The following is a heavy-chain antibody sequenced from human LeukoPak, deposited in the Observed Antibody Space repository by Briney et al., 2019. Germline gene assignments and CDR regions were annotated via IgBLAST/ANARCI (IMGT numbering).Heavy chain of an antibody. CDR3: ARYTHGYDFWSGYYEEILPDY. CDR1: GYNFASSW. D-gene: IGHD3-3*01. CDR2: IYPGDSDT. J-gene: IGHJ4*02. Sequence: GESLKISWRGSGYNFASSWIAWGRQGPGKGLEWMVIIYPGDSDTRYSPSFQGQVTISADKSISTAYLQWSSLKASDTAMYYCARYTHGYDFWSGYYEEILPDYWGQGTLVTVSS. V-gene: IGHV5-51*01.